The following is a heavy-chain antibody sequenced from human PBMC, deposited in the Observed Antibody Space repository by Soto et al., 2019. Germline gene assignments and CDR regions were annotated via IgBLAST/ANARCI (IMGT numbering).Heavy chain of an antibody. CDR2: INPSGGST. D-gene: IGHD3-16*01. CDR3: AREFRSRVMASDYYYGMDV. Sequence: GASVKVSCKASGYTFTSYYMHWVRQAPGQGLEWMGIINPSGGSTSYAQKFQGRVTMTRDTSTSTVYMELSSLSSEDTAVYYCAREFRSRVMASDYYYGMDVWGQGTTVTVSS. J-gene: IGHJ6*02. CDR1: GYTFTSYY. V-gene: IGHV1-46*01.